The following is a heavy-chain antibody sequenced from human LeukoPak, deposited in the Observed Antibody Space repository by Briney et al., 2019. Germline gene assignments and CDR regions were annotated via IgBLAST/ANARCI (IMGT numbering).Heavy chain of an antibody. V-gene: IGHV3-7*01. CDR3: ARDRGWRTSGYYLYHFDY. CDR2: IKHNGGEK. CDR1: GFTFTDYF. Sequence: GGSLRLSCVASGFTFTDYFMSWVRQAPGKGLEWVASIKHNGGEKYYVDSVKGRFTISRDNAKNSLYLEMSSLRVEDTAVYYCARDRGWRTSGYYLYHFDYWGQGTLVTFDS. J-gene: IGHJ4*02. D-gene: IGHD3-22*01.